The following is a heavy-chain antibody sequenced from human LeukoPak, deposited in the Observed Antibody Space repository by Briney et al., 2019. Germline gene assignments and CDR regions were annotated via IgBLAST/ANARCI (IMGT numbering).Heavy chain of an antibody. CDR3: APRRGDSSGFDY. V-gene: IGHV3-23*01. CDR1: GFTFSSYA. CDR2: ISGSGGST. Sequence: GGSLRLSCAASGFTFSSYAMSWVRQAPGKGLEWVSAISGSGGSTYYADSVKGRFTISRDNSKNTLYLQMNSLRAEDTAVYYCAPRRGDSSGFDYWGQGTLVTVSS. D-gene: IGHD3-22*01. J-gene: IGHJ4*02.